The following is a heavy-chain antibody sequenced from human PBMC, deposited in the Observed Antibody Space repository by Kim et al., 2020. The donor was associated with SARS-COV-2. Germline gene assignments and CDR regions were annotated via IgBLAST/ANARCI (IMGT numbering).Heavy chain of an antibody. CDR3: ARQVDYGDYGYYFDY. D-gene: IGHD4-17*01. CDR2: IYPGDSDT. J-gene: IGHJ4*02. CDR1: GYSFTSYW. V-gene: IGHV5-51*01. Sequence: GESLKISCKGSGYSFTSYWIGWVRQMPGKGLEWMGIIYPGDSDTRYSPSFQGQVTISADKSISTAYLQWSSLKASDTAMYYCARQVDYGDYGYYFDYWGQGTLVTVSS.